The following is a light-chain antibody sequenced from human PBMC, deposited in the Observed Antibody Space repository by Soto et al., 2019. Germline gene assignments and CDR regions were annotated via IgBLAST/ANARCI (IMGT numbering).Light chain of an antibody. Sequence: EIVLTQSPGTLSLSPGERATLSCRASQSVSSSYLAWYQQKPGQAPRLLIYGASSRATGIPDRFSGSGSGTDVTLTISRLEPEDFAVYYCQLYCSSPFTTFGQGTKLEIK. J-gene: IGKJ2*01. CDR3: QLYCSSPFTT. V-gene: IGKV3-20*01. CDR2: GAS. CDR1: QSVSSSY.